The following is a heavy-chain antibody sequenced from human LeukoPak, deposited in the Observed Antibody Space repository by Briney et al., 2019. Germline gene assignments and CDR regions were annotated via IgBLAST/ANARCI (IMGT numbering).Heavy chain of an antibody. CDR3: ARGTDAFDI. CDR1: GGSISSGGYS. D-gene: IGHD2-2*01. Sequence: PSETLSLTCAVSGGSISSGGYSWSWIRQPPGKGLEWIGYIYHSGSTYYNPSLKSRVTISVDTSKNQFSLKLSSVTAADTAVYYCARGTDAFDIWGQGTMVTVSS. V-gene: IGHV4-30-2*01. CDR2: IYHSGST. J-gene: IGHJ3*02.